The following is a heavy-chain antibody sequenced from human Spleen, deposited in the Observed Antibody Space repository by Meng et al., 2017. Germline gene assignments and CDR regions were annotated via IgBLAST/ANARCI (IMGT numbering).Heavy chain of an antibody. V-gene: IGHV4-34*01. J-gene: IGHJ4*02. CDR2: INHSGRT. D-gene: IGHD6-13*01. Sequence: QGQLQPWGAGLLKPSQPLSLTFAVYGGSLSGYYWSWLRQPPGKGLEWIGEINHSGRTTSNPSLKRRVTLSVDTSKNQFSLKLSSVTAADTAVYYCARAGGSSWGQGTLVTVSS. CDR3: ARAGGSS. CDR1: GGSLSGYY.